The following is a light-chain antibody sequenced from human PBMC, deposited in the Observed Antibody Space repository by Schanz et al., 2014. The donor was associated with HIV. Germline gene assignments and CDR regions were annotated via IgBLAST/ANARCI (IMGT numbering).Light chain of an antibody. CDR3: QSFDKSVSAVV. J-gene: IGLJ2*01. CDR2: VNH. CDR1: AFNIGQNY. V-gene: IGLV1-51*01. Sequence: QSVLTQPPSMSAAPGQRVTISCAGSAFNIGQNYVSWFQQFPGTAPKLLIYVNHQRPSDIPDRFSGSKSGTSASLAITGLQAEDEADYYCQSFDKSVSAVVFGGGTKLTVL.